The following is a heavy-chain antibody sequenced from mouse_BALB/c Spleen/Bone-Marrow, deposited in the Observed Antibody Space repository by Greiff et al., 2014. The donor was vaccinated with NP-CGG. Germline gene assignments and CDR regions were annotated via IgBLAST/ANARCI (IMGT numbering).Heavy chain of an antibody. J-gene: IGHJ3*01. D-gene: IGHD2-13*01. V-gene: IGHV1-7*01. Sequence: QVQLQESGPELAKPGASVKMSCRASGYSFTSYWMNWVKQRPVQGLEWIGYITPSSGHTEFNQKFKDKATLTTDTSSSTAYMQLSSLTTEESAVDYGTTGGDDWFAYWGQGTLLTVSA. CDR3: TTGGDDWFAY. CDR1: GYSFTSYW. CDR2: ITPSSGHT.